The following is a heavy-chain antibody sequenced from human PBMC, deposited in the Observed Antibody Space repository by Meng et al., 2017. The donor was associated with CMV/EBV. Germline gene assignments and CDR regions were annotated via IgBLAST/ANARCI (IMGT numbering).Heavy chain of an antibody. CDR1: GFTFSSYW. CDR3: ARVLGQGYLPQLFGKDAFDI. V-gene: IGHV3-7*01. J-gene: IGHJ3*02. Sequence: GESLKISCAASGFTFSSYWLSWVRPAPGKGREWVANIKQDGSEKYYVDTVKGRFTISRDNAKNSLYLQMNSLRAEDTAVYYCARVLGQGYLPQLFGKDAFDIWGQGTMVTVSS. D-gene: IGHD3-16*01. CDR2: IKQDGSEK.